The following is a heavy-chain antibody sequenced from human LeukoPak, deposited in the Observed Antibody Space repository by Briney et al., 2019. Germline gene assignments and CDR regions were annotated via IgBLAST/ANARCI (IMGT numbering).Heavy chain of an antibody. D-gene: IGHD6-6*01. J-gene: IGHJ6*03. CDR1: GGSINSYY. CDR2: INHSGST. V-gene: IGHV4-34*01. CDR3: ARGRGIAARGRPYYYMDV. Sequence: PSETLSLTCTVSGGSINSYYWSWIRQPPGKGLEWIGEINHSGSTNYNPSLKSRVTISVDTSKNQFSLKLSSVTAADTAVYYCARGRGIAARGRPYYYMDVWGKGTTVTVSS.